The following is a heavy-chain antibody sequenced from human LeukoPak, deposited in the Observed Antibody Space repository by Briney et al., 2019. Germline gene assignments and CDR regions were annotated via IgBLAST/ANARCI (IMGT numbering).Heavy chain of an antibody. CDR2: IIPILGIA. V-gene: IGHV1-69*04. Sequence: SVKVSCKASGGTFSSYAISWVRQAPGQGLEWMGRIIPILGIANYAQKFQGRVTITADKSTSTAYMELSSLRSEDTAVYYCARDHAAGYYDFWSGYPMSAFDPWGQGTLVTVSS. CDR1: GGTFSSYA. D-gene: IGHD3-3*01. J-gene: IGHJ5*02. CDR3: ARDHAAGYYDFWSGYPMSAFDP.